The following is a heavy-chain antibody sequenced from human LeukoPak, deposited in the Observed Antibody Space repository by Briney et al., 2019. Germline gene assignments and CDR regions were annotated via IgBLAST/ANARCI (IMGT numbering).Heavy chain of an antibody. V-gene: IGHV4-59*01. Sequence: SETLSLTCTVSGGSISYYYWSWIRQPPGKGLEWIGYMYYSRSTNYNPSLRSRVTMSVGTSKNQFSLRLSSVTAADTAVYYCARGRYGGNSGFFDYWGQGTLVTVSS. D-gene: IGHD4-23*01. CDR2: MYYSRST. J-gene: IGHJ4*02. CDR3: ARGRYGGNSGFFDY. CDR1: GGSISYYY.